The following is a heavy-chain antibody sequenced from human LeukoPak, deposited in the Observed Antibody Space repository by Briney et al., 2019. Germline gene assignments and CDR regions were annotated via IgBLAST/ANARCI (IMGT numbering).Heavy chain of an antibody. D-gene: IGHD3-16*01. CDR3: AKDAQPRSRWFDP. CDR1: GFIFKDYW. Sequence: GGSLRLSCAASGFIFKDYWMIWVRQAPGKGLEWVANIRQDGSEKYYVDSVKGRFTISRDNAKNSLYLQMNTLRAEDTAMYYCAKDAQPRSRWFDPWGQGTLVTVSS. J-gene: IGHJ5*02. CDR2: IRQDGSEK. V-gene: IGHV3-7*03.